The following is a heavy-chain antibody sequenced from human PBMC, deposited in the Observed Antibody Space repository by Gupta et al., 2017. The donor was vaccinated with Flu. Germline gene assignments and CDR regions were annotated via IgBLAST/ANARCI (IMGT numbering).Heavy chain of an antibody. J-gene: IGHJ4*02. CDR2: SRNKANSYTT. CDR3: VRTTVTPKVYYFDY. Sequence: HYMDWVRQAPGKGLEWVARSRNKANSYTTEYAASVRGRFTISRDDPKNSLSLQMNSLKTEDSAVYYCVRTTVTPKVYYFDYWGQGTLVTVSS. D-gene: IGHD4-17*01. CDR1: HY. V-gene: IGHV3-72*01.